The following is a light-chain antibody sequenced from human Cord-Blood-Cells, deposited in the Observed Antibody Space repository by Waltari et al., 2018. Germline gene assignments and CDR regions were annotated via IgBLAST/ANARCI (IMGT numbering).Light chain of an antibody. J-gene: IGLJ2*01. CDR2: EVR. Sequence: QSALTQPPSASGSPGQSVTISCTGTSSDVGGYNYVSSYQQHPGKAPKLMIYEVRKPPSGVPDRFSGSKSDDTASLTVSVLQAEDEAEYYCSSYADSNNPVVFGGGTKLTVL. CDR3: SSYADSNNPVV. CDR1: SSDVGGYNY. V-gene: IGLV2-8*01.